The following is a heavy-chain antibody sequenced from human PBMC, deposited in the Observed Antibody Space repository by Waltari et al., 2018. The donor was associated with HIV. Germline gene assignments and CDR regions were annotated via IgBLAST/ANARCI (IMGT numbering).Heavy chain of an antibody. Sequence: AASGFTFSSYWMSWVRQAPGKGLEWVANIKQDGSEKYSVDSVQGLLTVPRNNAKKSLYLHMKRRGAEDTAVYYCAGDYSCTRWGYFDLWGRGALATVSS. CDR3: AGDYSCTRWGYFDL. J-gene: IGHJ2*01. CDR2: IKQDGSEK. V-gene: IGHV3-7*01. D-gene: IGHD6-13*01. CDR1: GFTFSSYW.